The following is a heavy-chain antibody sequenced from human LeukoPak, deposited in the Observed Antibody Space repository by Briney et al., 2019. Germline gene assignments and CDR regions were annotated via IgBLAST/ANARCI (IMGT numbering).Heavy chain of an antibody. D-gene: IGHD5-18*01. Sequence: ASVKVSCKASGYTFTGYYMHWVRQAPGQGLEWMGWINPNSGGTNYAQKFQGRVTMTRDTSISTAYMELSRLRSDDTAVYYCARVKKGRTAMVHYYYYYMDVWGKGTTVTVSS. V-gene: IGHV1-2*02. CDR2: INPNSGGT. J-gene: IGHJ6*03. CDR1: GYTFTGYY. CDR3: ARVKKGRTAMVHYYYYYMDV.